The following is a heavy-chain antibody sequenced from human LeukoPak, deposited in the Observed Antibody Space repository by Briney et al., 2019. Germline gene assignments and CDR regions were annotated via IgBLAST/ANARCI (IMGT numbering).Heavy chain of an antibody. CDR1: GFTFSSYE. CDR2: ISSSGSTI. V-gene: IGHV3-48*03. D-gene: IGHD3-9*01. J-gene: IGHJ6*02. CDR3: ARDEERYFDWLSLNYYGTDV. Sequence: GGSLRLSCAASGFTFSSYEMDWVRQAPGKGLEWVSYISSSGSTIYYADSVKGRFTISRDNAKNSLYLQMNSLRAEDTAVYYCARDEERYFDWLSLNYYGTDVWGQGTTVTVSS.